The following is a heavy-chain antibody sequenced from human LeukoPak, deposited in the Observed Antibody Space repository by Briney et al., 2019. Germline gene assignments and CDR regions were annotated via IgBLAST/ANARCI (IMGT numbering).Heavy chain of an antibody. J-gene: IGHJ4*02. Sequence: SETLSLTCAVYGGSFSGYYWSWIRQPPGKGLEWIGEINHSGSTNYNPSLKSRVTISVDTSKNQFSLKLSSVTAADTAVYYCASRYYGSGPFDYWGQGTLVTVSS. CDR2: INHSGST. V-gene: IGHV4-34*01. D-gene: IGHD3-10*01. CDR1: GGSFSGYY. CDR3: ASRYYGSGPFDY.